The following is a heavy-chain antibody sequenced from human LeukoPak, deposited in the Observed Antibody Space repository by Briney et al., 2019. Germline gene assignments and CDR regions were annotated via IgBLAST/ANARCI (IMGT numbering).Heavy chain of an antibody. D-gene: IGHD2-2*01. V-gene: IGHV4-61*02. J-gene: IGHJ6*03. Sequence: SETLSLTCTVSGGSISSGSYYWSWIRQPAGKGLEWIGRIYTSGSTNYNPSLKSRVTISVDTSKNQFSLKLSSVTAADTAVYYCARARYCSSTSCRPMDVWGKGTTVTVSS. CDR2: IYTSGST. CDR3: ARARYCSSTSCRPMDV. CDR1: GGSISSGSYY.